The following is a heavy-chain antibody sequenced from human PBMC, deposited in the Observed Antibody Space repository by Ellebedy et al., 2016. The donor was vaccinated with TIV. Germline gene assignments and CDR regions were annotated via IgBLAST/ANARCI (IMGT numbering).Heavy chain of an antibody. Sequence: PGGSLRLSCAASRFTFSDYSMNWVRQAPGKGLEWVSYISSNSGNIYYADSVKGRFTISRDNAKNSLYLQMNSLRDEDTAVYYCARDENYVAEVIDYWGQGTLVTVSS. CDR1: RFTFSDYS. CDR3: ARDENYVAEVIDY. V-gene: IGHV3-48*02. D-gene: IGHD1-7*01. CDR2: ISSNSGNI. J-gene: IGHJ4*02.